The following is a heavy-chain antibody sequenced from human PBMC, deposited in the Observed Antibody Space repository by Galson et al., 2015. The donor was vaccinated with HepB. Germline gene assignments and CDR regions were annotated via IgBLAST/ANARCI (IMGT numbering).Heavy chain of an antibody. Sequence: SLRLSCAASGFTFSSYAMSWVRQAPGKGLEWVSTISGSGGSTYYADSVKGRFTISRDNSKNTLYLQMNSLRAEDTAVYYCAKGTMPAGGYSDSSGYWKADAFDIWGQETMVTVSS. V-gene: IGHV3-23*01. J-gene: IGHJ3*02. D-gene: IGHD3-22*01. CDR1: GFTFSSYA. CDR3: AKGTMPAGGYSDSSGYWKADAFDI. CDR2: ISGSGGST.